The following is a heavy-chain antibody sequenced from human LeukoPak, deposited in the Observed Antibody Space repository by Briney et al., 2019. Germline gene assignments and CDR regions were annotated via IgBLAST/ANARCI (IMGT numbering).Heavy chain of an antibody. CDR3: AGGDYSSSFDF. V-gene: IGHV4-30-2*01. CDR1: GGSISSGGYY. Sequence: PSQTLSLTCTVSGGSISSGGYYWSWIRQPPGKGLEWIGYIYHSGSTYYNPSLKSRVTISIDKSKHQFSLKLTSVTAADTAVYYCAGGDYSSSFDFWGQGTMVTVSS. CDR2: IYHSGST. D-gene: IGHD6-13*01. J-gene: IGHJ3*01.